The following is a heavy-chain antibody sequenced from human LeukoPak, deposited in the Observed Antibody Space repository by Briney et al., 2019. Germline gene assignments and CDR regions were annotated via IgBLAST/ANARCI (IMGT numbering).Heavy chain of an antibody. D-gene: IGHD3-22*01. CDR2: VDPEDGET. CDR1: GYTFTDYY. Sequence: GATVKISCKASGYTFTDYYMNWVQQAPGKGLEWMGRVDPEDGETIYAEKFQGRVNITADTSTDTAYMELSSLRSEDTAVYYCATAGYYYDSSGYYSLDYWGQGTLVTVSS. CDR3: ATAGYYYDSSGYYSLDY. J-gene: IGHJ4*02. V-gene: IGHV1-69-2*01.